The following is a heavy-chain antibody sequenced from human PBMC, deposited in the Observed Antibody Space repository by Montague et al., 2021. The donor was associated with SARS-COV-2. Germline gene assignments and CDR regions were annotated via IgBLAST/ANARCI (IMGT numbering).Heavy chain of an antibody. D-gene: IGHD6-13*01. CDR2: IYYSGGT. Sequence: SETLSLTCSVSGGPISGYYWSWIRQSPGKGLEWIGHIYYSGGTIYNPSLKSRVIISVDTSKSQFSLTLSSVTAADTAVYYCARDRFIAGGRLPHGFDPWGQGALVTVSS. CDR3: ARDRFIAGGRLPHGFDP. J-gene: IGHJ5*02. CDR1: GGPISGYY. V-gene: IGHV4-59*01.